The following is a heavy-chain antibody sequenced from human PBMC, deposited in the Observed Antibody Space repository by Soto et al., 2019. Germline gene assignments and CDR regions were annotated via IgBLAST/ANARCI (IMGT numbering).Heavy chain of an antibody. CDR2: ISWNSGSI. J-gene: IGHJ4*02. V-gene: IGHV3-9*01. CDR1: GFTFDDYA. D-gene: IGHD2-2*01. Sequence: EVQLVESGGGLVQPGRSLRLSCAASGFTFDDYAMHWVRQAPGKGLEWVSGISWNSGSIGYADSVKGRFTISRDNAKNSLYLQMNSLRAEDTALYYCAKDIRGYCSSTGCYDGAFDYWGQGTLVTVSS. CDR3: AKDIRGYCSSTGCYDGAFDY.